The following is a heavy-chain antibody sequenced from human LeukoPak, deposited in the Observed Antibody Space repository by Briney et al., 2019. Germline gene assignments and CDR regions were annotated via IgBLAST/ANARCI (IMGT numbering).Heavy chain of an antibody. J-gene: IGHJ4*02. D-gene: IGHD3-10*01. CDR1: ARSISSYC. CDR3: ARVNKYFYVSGSYYPDY. CDR2: IFYSVSQ. Sequence: PSQTPSLTCTLAARSISSYCSSWVRQPPGKGREWIGYIFYSVSQNYNPSLKARVTISVETSKNQFCLKLSSVTAADTAVYYCARVNKYFYVSGSYYPDYWGQGALVTVSS. V-gene: IGHV4-59*01.